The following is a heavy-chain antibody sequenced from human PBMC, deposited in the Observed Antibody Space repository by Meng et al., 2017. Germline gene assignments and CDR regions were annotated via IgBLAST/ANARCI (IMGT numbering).Heavy chain of an antibody. CDR3: ARTLYYYGSGSYTNYFDY. D-gene: IGHD3-10*01. CDR2: INPNSGGT. J-gene: IGHJ4*02. V-gene: IGHV1-2*06. CDR1: GYTFTSYD. Sequence: ASVKVSCKASGYTFTSYDINWVRQAPGQGLEWMGRINPNSGGTNYAQKFQGRVTMTRDTSISTAYMELSRLRSDDTAVYYCARTLYYYGSGSYTNYFDYWGQGTLVTVSS.